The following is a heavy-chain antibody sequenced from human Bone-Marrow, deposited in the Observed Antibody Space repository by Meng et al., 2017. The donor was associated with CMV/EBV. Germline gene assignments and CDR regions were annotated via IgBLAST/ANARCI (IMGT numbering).Heavy chain of an antibody. J-gene: IGHJ5*02. Sequence: GESLKISCAASGFTFSSYAMHWVRQAPGKGLEWVAVISYDGSNKYYADSVKGRFTISRDNSKNTLYLQMNSLRAEDTAVYYCARGRVDSAWGQGTLVTVSS. CDR1: GFTFSSYA. CDR3: ARGRVDSA. CDR2: ISYDGSNK. V-gene: IGHV3-30-3*01. D-gene: IGHD5-18*01.